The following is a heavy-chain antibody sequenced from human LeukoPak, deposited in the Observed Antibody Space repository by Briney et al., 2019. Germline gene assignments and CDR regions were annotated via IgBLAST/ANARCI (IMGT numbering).Heavy chain of an antibody. CDR1: GFTFDDYA. V-gene: IGHV3-9*01. D-gene: IGHD6-19*01. Sequence: GRSLRLSCAASGFTFDDYAMHWVRQAPGKGLEWVSGISWNSGSIGYADSVKGRFTISRDNAKNSLYLQMNSLRAEDTALYYCAKEASSSGWYGSFDYWGQGTLVTVSS. J-gene: IGHJ4*02. CDR3: AKEASSSGWYGSFDY. CDR2: ISWNSGSI.